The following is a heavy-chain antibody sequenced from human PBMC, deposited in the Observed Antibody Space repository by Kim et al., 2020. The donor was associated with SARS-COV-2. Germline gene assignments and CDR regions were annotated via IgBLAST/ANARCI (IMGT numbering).Heavy chain of an antibody. CDR2: DPGGGGRT. CDR1: GFTANNFA. CDR3: AKAQPLSSGSYVFED. J-gene: IGHJ4*02. V-gene: IGHV3-23*01. Sequence: GGSLRLSCGASGFTANNFAMSWVRQAPGKGLEWVSTDPGGGGRTFYADSVKGRFTISRDNSKNTVFLQMNSVRAEDTAVYYCAKAQPLSSGSYVFEDWGQGTLVTVSS. D-gene: IGHD6-19*01.